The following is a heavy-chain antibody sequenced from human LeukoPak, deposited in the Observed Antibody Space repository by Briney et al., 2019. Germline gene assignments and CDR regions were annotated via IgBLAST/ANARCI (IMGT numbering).Heavy chain of an antibody. V-gene: IGHV4-59*01. CDR3: ARDFKYYGSSGYYAFDI. Sequence: SETLSLTCAVYGGSFSNYYWGWIRQPPGKELEWMGYFYNRGTTNYNPSLKSRITMSVDTSKNQFSLKLTSVTAADTAVYYCARDFKYYGSSGYYAFDIWGQGTMVTVSS. J-gene: IGHJ3*02. CDR2: FYNRGTT. D-gene: IGHD3-22*01. CDR1: GGSFSNYY.